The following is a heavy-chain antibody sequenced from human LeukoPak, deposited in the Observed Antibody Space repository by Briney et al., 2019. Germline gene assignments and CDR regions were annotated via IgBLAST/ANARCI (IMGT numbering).Heavy chain of an antibody. CDR3: ASYVDVLRFLESFGYFDY. CDR2: IKQDGSEK. J-gene: IGHJ4*02. V-gene: IGHV3-7*01. CDR1: GFTFSSYS. D-gene: IGHD3-3*01. Sequence: GGSLRLSCAASGFTFSSYSMNWVRQAPGKGLEWVANIKQDGSEKYYVDSVKGRFTISRDNAKNSLYLQMNSLRAEDTAVYYCASYVDVLRFLESFGYFDYWGQGTLVTVSS.